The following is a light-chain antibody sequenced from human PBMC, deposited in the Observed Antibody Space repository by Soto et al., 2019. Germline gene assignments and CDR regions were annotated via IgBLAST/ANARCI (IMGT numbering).Light chain of an antibody. J-gene: IGKJ5*01. CDR3: QLYGRSIT. Sequence: TVLAQSPCTLSFPPGKTASLSCRASQSVGSSYLAWYQQKPGQAPRLLIYGASSRATGIPDRFSGSGSGTDFTLTITRLEPEDFAVYYCQLYGRSITFGQGPRREIK. CDR2: GAS. V-gene: IGKV3-20*01. CDR1: QSVGSSY.